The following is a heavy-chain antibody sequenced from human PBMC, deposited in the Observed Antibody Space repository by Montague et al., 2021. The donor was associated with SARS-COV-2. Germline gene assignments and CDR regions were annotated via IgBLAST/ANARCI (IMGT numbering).Heavy chain of an antibody. Sequence: SLRLSCAASGFTVSSNYMSLFRQAPGKGLEWVSVIYSGGSTYYAYSVKGRFTISRHNSKNTLYLQMNSLRAEDTAVYYCARGNDDYVWGSLGPFDPWGQGTLVTVSS. CDR1: GFTVSSNY. J-gene: IGHJ5*02. V-gene: IGHV3-53*04. CDR2: IYSGGST. CDR3: ARGNDDYVWGSLGPFDP. D-gene: IGHD3-16*01.